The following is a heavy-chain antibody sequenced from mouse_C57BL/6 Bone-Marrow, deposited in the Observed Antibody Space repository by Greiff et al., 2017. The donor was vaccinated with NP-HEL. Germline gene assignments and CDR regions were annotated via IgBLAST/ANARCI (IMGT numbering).Heavy chain of an antibody. J-gene: IGHJ3*01. CDR2: IDPENGDT. D-gene: IGHD1-1*01. V-gene: IGHV14-4*01. CDR1: GFNIKDDY. Sequence: VQLKQSGAELVRPGASVKLSCTASGFNIKDDYMHWVKQRPEQGLEWIGWIDPENGDTEYASKFQGKATITTDTSSNTAYLQLSSLTSEDTAVYYCTTGITTVVAGGQGTLVTVSA. CDR3: TTGITTVVA.